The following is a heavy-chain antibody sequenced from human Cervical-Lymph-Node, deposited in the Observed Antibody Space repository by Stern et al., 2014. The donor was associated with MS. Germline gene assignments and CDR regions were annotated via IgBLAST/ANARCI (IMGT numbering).Heavy chain of an antibody. CDR1: GGSISSGGYS. D-gene: IGHD3-10*01. V-gene: IGHV4-30-2*01. J-gene: IGHJ6*02. Sequence: QLVESGSGLVKPSQTLSLTCAVSGGSISSGGYSWSWIRQPPGKGLEWIGYLYHSGSTYYNPSLKSRVTISVDSSKNQFSLKLSSVTAADTAVYYCASGVRGYYASGEDYYGLEVWGQGTTVTVSS. CDR2: LYHSGST. CDR3: ASGVRGYYASGEDYYGLEV.